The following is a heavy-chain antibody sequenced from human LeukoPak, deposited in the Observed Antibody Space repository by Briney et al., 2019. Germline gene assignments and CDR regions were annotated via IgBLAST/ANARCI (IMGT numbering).Heavy chain of an antibody. V-gene: IGHV4-30-2*01. D-gene: IGHD4-17*01. CDR1: GGSISSGGYS. CDR3: ARVTVTTGLVFDY. Sequence: PSETLSLTCAVSGGSISSGGYSWSWIRQPPGKGLEWIGYIYHSGSTYYNPSLKSRVTISVDRSKNQFSLKLSSVTAADTAVYYCARVTVTTGLVFDYWGQGTLVTVSS. CDR2: IYHSGST. J-gene: IGHJ4*02.